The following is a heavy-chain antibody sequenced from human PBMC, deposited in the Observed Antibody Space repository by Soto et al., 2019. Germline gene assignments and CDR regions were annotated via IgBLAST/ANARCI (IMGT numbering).Heavy chain of an antibody. CDR1: GFTFSSYD. J-gene: IGHJ5*02. V-gene: IGHV3-33*01. CDR3: ARYRSIAAAGYNWFVP. Sequence: GGSLRLSCAASGFTFSSYDMHWVRQAPGKGLEWVAVIWYDGSNKYYADSVKGRFTISRDNSKNTLYLQMNSLRAEDTAVYYCARYRSIAAAGYNWFVPWGQGTLVTVSS. D-gene: IGHD6-13*01. CDR2: IWYDGSNK.